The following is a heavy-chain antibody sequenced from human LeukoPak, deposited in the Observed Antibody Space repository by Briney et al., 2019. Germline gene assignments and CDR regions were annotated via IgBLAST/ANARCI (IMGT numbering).Heavy chain of an antibody. Sequence: GGSLRLSCAASGFTVSSNYMTWVRQAPGKGLEWVSAISGSGGSTYYADSVKGRFTISRDNSKNTLYLQMNSLRAEDTAVYYCAKDWIWSGSWFDPWGQGTLVTVSS. CDR1: GFTVSSNY. CDR3: AKDWIWSGSWFDP. V-gene: IGHV3-23*01. CDR2: ISGSGGST. D-gene: IGHD3-3*01. J-gene: IGHJ5*02.